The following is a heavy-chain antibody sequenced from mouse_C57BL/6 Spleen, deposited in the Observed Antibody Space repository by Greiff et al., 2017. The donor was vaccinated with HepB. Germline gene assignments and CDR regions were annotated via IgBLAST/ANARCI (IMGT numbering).Heavy chain of an antibody. CDR1: GFTFSSYA. CDR3: ASDRPSYYFDY. Sequence: EVKLVESGGGLVKPGGSLKLSCAASGFTFSSYAMSWVRQTPVKRLEWVATISDGGSYPYYPDNVKGRFTISRDNAKHNLYLQMDHLKSEDTAMYDCASDRPSYYFDYWGQGTTLSVSS. J-gene: IGHJ2*01. CDR2: ISDGGSYP. V-gene: IGHV5-4*03.